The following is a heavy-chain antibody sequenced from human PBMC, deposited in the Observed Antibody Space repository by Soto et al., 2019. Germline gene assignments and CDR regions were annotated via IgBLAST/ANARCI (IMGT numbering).Heavy chain of an antibody. J-gene: IGHJ6*03. CDR3: TRRKDSLYYYYYYMDV. CDR2: IRSKANSYAT. V-gene: IGHV3-73*01. Sequence: EVQLVESGGGLVQPGGSLKLSCAASGFTFSGSAMHWVRQASGKGLEWVGRIRSKANSYATAYAASVKGRFTISRDDSKNKAYLQMNSLKTEDTAVYYCTRRKDSLYYYYYYMDVWGKGTTVTVSS. CDR1: GFTFSGSA.